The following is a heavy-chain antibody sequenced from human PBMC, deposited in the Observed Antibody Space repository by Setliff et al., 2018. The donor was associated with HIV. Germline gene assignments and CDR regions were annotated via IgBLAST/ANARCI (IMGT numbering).Heavy chain of an antibody. J-gene: IGHJ4*02. D-gene: IGHD7-27*01. CDR2: IGGDSRII. CDR3: ARDLNWGFDY. V-gene: IGHV3-48*01. CDR1: GFTFSTYS. Sequence: GSLRLSCAASGFTFSTYSMNWVRQAPGKGLEWVSYIGGDSRIINYADSVKGRFTISRDNAKNSLFLQMNSLRVEDTALYYCARDLNWGFDYWGQGTLVTVSS.